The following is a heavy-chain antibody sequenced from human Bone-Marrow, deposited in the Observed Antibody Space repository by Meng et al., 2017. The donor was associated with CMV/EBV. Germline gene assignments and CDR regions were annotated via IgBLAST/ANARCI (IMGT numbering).Heavy chain of an antibody. CDR2: ISSSSSTI. CDR1: GFTFSSYS. Sequence: GESLKISCAASGFTFSSYSMNWVRQAPGKGLEWVSYISSSSSTIYYADSVKGRFTISRDNAKNSLYLQMNSLRAEDTAVYYCTTAGGYYDFWSGTMEASDSDFWGQGTLVTVSS. J-gene: IGHJ4*02. V-gene: IGHV3-48*04. CDR3: TTAGGYYDFWSGTMEASDSDF. D-gene: IGHD3-3*01.